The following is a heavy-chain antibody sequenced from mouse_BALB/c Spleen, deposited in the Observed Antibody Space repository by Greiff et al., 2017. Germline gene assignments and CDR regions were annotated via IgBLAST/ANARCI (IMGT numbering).Heavy chain of an antibody. CDR2: IDPENGNT. CDR1: GFNIKDYY. V-gene: IGHV14-1*02. D-gene: IGHD2-1*01. CDR3: APYGRYAMDY. Sequence: VQLQQSGAELVRPGALVKLSCKASGFNIKDYYMHWVKQRPEQGLEWIGWIDPENGNTIYDPKFQGKASITADTSSNTAYLQLSSLTSEDTAVYYCAPYGRYAMDYWGQGTSVTVSS. J-gene: IGHJ4*01.